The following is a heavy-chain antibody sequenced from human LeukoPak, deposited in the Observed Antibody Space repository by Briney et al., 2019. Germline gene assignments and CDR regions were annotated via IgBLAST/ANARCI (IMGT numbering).Heavy chain of an antibody. CDR1: GGSFSGYY. CDR2: IYYSGTT. Sequence: SETLSLTCAVYGGSFSGYYWSWIRQPPGKGLEWIGNIYYSGTTYYNLSLKSRVTMSVDTSKNQFSLKLRSVTAADTAVYYCARHRGSSSEFDPWGQGTLVTISS. D-gene: IGHD6-6*01. CDR3: ARHRGSSSEFDP. V-gene: IGHV4-34*01. J-gene: IGHJ5*02.